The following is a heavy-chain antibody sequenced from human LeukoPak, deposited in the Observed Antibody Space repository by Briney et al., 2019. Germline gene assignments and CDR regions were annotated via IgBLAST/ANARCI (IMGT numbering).Heavy chain of an antibody. Sequence: SETLSLTCTVSGGSISSYYWSWIRQPAGKGLEWIGRIYTSGSTNYNPSLKSRVTMSVDTSKNQFSLKLSSVTAADTAVYYCARDYIVVVPQRNNWFDPWGQGTLVTVSS. J-gene: IGHJ5*02. CDR3: ARDYIVVVPQRNNWFDP. V-gene: IGHV4-4*07. CDR2: IYTSGST. CDR1: GGSISSYY. D-gene: IGHD2-2*01.